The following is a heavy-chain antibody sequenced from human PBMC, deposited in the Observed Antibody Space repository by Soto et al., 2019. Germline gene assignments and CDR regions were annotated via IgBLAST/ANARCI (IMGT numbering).Heavy chain of an antibody. D-gene: IGHD3-16*01. J-gene: IGHJ4*02. CDR1: GYTFTGYC. CDR2: INPNSGDT. V-gene: IGHV1-2*04. Sequence: ASVKVSCKASGYTFTGYCIHWVRQAPGQGLEWMGWINPNSGDTNYAQKFQGWVNMTRDTSIATACMELTSVTASDTAVYYCASSPSGDLLADYWGQGTLVTVSS. CDR3: ASSPSGDLLADY.